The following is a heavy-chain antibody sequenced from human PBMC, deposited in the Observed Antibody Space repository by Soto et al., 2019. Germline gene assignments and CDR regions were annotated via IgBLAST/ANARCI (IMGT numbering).Heavy chain of an antibody. V-gene: IGHV1-18*04. CDR3: ARDGGARGDYDFWSGPYYGMDV. CDR2: ISAYNGNT. J-gene: IGHJ6*02. D-gene: IGHD3-3*01. Sequence: ASVKVSCKASGYTFTSYGISWVRQAPGQGLEWMGWISAYNGNTNYAQKLQGRVTMTTDTSTSTAYMELRSLRAEDTAVYYCARDGGARGDYDFWSGPYYGMDVWGQGTTVTVSS. CDR1: GYTFTSYG.